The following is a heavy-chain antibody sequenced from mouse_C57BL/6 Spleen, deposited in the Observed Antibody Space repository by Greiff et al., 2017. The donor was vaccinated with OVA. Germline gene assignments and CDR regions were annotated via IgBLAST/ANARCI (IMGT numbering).Heavy chain of an antibody. D-gene: IGHD1-1*01. Sequence: EVQGVESGGGLVKPGGSLKLSCAASGFTFSDYGMHWVRQAPEKGLEWVAYISSGSSTIYYADTVKGRFTISRDNAKNTLFLQMTSLRSEDTAMYYCAIPPSYGSSYWYFDVWGTGTTVTVSS. V-gene: IGHV5-17*01. CDR2: ISSGSSTI. CDR3: AIPPSYGSSYWYFDV. CDR1: GFTFSDYG. J-gene: IGHJ1*03.